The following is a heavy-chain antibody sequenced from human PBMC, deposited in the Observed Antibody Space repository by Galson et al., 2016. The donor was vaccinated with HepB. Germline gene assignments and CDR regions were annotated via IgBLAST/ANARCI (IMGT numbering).Heavy chain of an antibody. CDR3: AHSVAQQCGDGCYSISGWFDP. V-gene: IGHV2-5*02. J-gene: IGHJ5*02. CDR1: GFSLSTSGEG. CDR2: IYWDEDK. Sequence: ALVKPTQTLTLTCTFSGFSLSTSGEGVGWIRQPPGKALEWLALIYWDEDKRYSPSLKSRLTITKDTPKNQVVLTMTNMDPVDTATYFCAHSVAQQCGDGCYSISGWFDPWGQGTLVTVSS. D-gene: IGHD2-21*01.